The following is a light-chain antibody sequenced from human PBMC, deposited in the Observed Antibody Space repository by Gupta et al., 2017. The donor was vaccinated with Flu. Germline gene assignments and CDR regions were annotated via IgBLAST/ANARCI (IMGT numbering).Light chain of an antibody. V-gene: IGLV1-51*02. J-gene: IGLJ3*02. CDR1: SSNIGGHY. Sequence: QSVLTQPPSVSAAPGQRVTISCSGSSSNIGGHYVSWYQQVPGTAPKLLIYEDDKRPSGIPDRFSASKYGTTATLDITGLQTGDEADYYCGTWDRSLSAGGFGGGTKLTVL. CDR2: EDD. CDR3: GTWDRSLSAGG.